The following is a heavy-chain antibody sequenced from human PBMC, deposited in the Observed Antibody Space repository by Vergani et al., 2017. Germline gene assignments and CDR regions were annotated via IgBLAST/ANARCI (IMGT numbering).Heavy chain of an antibody. CDR2: INAGNGNT. Sequence: QVQLVQSGAEVKKPGASLKVSCKASGYTFTSYAMHWVRQAPGQRLEWMGWINAGNGNTKYSQKFQGRVTITRDTSASTAYMELSSLRSEDTAVYYCARDLERVGIVVVPAAMPDYWGQGTLVTVSS. V-gene: IGHV1-3*01. CDR1: GYTFTSYA. D-gene: IGHD2-2*01. CDR3: ARDLERVGIVVVPAAMPDY. J-gene: IGHJ4*02.